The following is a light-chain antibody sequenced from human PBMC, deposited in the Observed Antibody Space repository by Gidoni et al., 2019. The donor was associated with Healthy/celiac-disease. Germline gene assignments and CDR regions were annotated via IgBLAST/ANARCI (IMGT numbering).Light chain of an antibody. Sequence: QSALTQPRSVAGSPGQSVTISCTGTSSDVGGYNYVSWYQQHPGKAPKLMLYAGSKRPLGVPDRFSGSKSGNTASLTISVLQAEDEADYYCCSYAGSYTVVFGGGTKLTVL. V-gene: IGLV2-11*01. J-gene: IGLJ2*01. CDR2: AGS. CDR3: CSYAGSYTVV. CDR1: SSDVGGYNY.